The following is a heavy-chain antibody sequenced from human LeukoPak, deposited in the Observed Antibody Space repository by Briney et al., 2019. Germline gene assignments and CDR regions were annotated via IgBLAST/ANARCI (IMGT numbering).Heavy chain of an antibody. V-gene: IGHV3-30-3*01. CDR3: AILESMTTVTSPFDY. CDR2: ISHDGSNK. Sequence: PGRSLRLSCAASGFTFSSYAMHWVRQAPGKGLEWVAVISHDGSNKYYADSVKGRFTISRDNSKNTLYLQMNSLRAEDTAVYYCAILESMTTVTSPFDYWGQGTLVTVSS. CDR1: GFTFSSYA. D-gene: IGHD4-11*01. J-gene: IGHJ4*02.